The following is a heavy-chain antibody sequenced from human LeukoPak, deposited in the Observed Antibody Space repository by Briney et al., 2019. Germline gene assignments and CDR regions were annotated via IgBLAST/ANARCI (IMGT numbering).Heavy chain of an antibody. D-gene: IGHD3-10*01. CDR2: ISSSSSYI. CDR3: ARVPREYYGSGSYYLPAH. V-gene: IGHV3-21*01. Sequence: GESLKISCAASGFTFSSYSMNWVRQAPGKGLEWVSSISSSSSYIYYADSVKGRFTISRDNAKNSLYLQMNSLRAEDTAVYYCARVPREYYGSGSYYLPAHWGQGTLVTVSP. J-gene: IGHJ4*02. CDR1: GFTFSSYS.